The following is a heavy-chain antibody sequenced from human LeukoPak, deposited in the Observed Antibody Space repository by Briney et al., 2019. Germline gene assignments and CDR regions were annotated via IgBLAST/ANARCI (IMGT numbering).Heavy chain of an antibody. D-gene: IGHD3-22*01. Sequence: GGSLRLSCAASGFTFSDYSMHWVRQAPGKGLNWVAFIRYDGNNKYYADSVKGRFTISRDNSKNMLYLEMNSLRAEDTAVYYCAKDSSYYYDSSGYYFTSAPDYWGQGTLVTVSS. CDR2: IRYDGNNK. CDR3: AKDSSYYYDSSGYYFTSAPDY. CDR1: GFTFSDYS. J-gene: IGHJ4*02. V-gene: IGHV3-30*02.